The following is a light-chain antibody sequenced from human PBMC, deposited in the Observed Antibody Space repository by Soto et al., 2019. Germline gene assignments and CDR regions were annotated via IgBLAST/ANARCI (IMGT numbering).Light chain of an antibody. J-gene: IGKJ5*01. Sequence: RLTQSPSSLSASVGDTVTISCRASQDISTYLAWCQQKPGKTPTLLIFCASSLHHGVPTRFAGSRSGSEFALTINRLQTDDFATYYLQHYTLYSAPFGQGTRV. V-gene: IGKV1-5*01. CDR1: QDISTY. CDR3: QHYTLYSAP. CDR2: CAS.